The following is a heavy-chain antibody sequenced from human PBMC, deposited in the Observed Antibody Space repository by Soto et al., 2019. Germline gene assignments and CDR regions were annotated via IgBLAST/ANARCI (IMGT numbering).Heavy chain of an antibody. CDR2: ISYDGSDK. CDR1: GLTFSRSG. D-gene: IGHD6-13*01. Sequence: PGGSLRLSCAASGLTFSRSGMHWVRQAPGKGLEWVALISYDGSDKYYADSVKGRFTISRDNSKNTLYLQMNSLRPEDTAVYNCAKDMGRAAAGTFDYWGQGTLVT. V-gene: IGHV3-30*18. J-gene: IGHJ4*02. CDR3: AKDMGRAAAGTFDY.